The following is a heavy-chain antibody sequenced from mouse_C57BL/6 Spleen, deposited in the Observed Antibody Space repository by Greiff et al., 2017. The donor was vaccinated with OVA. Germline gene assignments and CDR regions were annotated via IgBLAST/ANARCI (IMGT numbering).Heavy chain of an antibody. CDR3: ARHDYDEYYYAMDY. CDR2: ISGGGGNT. Sequence: EVQVVESGGGLVKPGGSLKLSCAASGFTFSSYTMSWVRQTPEKRLEWVATISGGGGNTYYPDSVKGRFTISRDNAKNTLYLQMSSLRSEDTALYYCARHDYDEYYYAMDYWGQGTSVTVSS. J-gene: IGHJ4*01. CDR1: GFTFSSYT. V-gene: IGHV5-9*01. D-gene: IGHD2-4*01.